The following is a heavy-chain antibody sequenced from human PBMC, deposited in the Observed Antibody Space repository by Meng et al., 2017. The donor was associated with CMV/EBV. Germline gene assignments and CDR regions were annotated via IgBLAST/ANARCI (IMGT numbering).Heavy chain of an antibody. Sequence: SDINWVRQATGQGLEWMGWMNPNSGNTGYAQKFQGRVTMTRNTSISTAYMELSSLRSEDTAVYYCARGRSAGVVVPAAIRGYWYFDLWGRGTLVTVSS. V-gene: IGHV1-8*01. CDR3: ARGRSAGVVVPAAIRGYWYFDL. CDR1: SD. CDR2: MNPNSGNT. D-gene: IGHD2-2*02. J-gene: IGHJ2*01.